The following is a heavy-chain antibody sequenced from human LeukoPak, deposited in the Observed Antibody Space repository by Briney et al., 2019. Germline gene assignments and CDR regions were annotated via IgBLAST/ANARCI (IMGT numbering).Heavy chain of an antibody. J-gene: IGHJ4*02. CDR3: AKDSGSPWIQLWLRS. D-gene: IGHD5-18*01. CDR2: ISYDGSNK. Sequence: GGALRLSCAASGFTFSSYGMHWVRQAPGKGLEWVAVISYDGSNKYYADSVKGRFTISRDNSKNTLYLQMKTLRPQPTAVYYCAKDSGSPWIQLWLRSWGQGTLVTVSS. V-gene: IGHV3-30*18. CDR1: GFTFSSYG.